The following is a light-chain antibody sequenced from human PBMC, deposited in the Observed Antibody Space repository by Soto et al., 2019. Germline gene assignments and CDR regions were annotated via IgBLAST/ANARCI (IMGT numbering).Light chain of an antibody. V-gene: IGKV1-5*03. CDR1: QSISGW. CDR2: TVS. J-gene: IGKJ1*01. Sequence: DFHITQSPSTLSASAAATVTITFLSSQSISGWLAWYQQKPGKAPKLLIYTVSSLESGVPQRFSGSGSGTESTLTISSLQTDDFSTYYCQQYHSYWTFGQGTKVDI. CDR3: QQYHSYWT.